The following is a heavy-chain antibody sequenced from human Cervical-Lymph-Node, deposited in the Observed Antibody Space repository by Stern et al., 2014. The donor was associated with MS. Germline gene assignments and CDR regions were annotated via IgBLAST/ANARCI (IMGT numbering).Heavy chain of an antibody. V-gene: IGHV1-69*19. CDR2: ISPFVHTY. Sequence: QVQLVQSGAGVKKPGSSVKVSCKASGGISWVRTAPGQGLEWMGWISPFVHTYHYAQKFQGRVTVTADPSANTTYLELTSLTSDDTAIYYCARGTGDNWFDPWGQGTLVTVSS. CDR1: GG. D-gene: IGHD3-10*01. CDR3: ARGTGDNWFDP. J-gene: IGHJ5*02.